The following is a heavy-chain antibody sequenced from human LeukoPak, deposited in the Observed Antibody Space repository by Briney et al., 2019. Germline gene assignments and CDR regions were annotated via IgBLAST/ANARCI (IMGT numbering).Heavy chain of an antibody. CDR2: INSDGSST. CDR3: ARDTGDYYDSSGYSDY. V-gene: IGHV3-74*01. Sequence: GGSLRLSCAASGFTFSSYWMHWVRQAPGKGLVWVSRINSDGSSTSYADSVKGRFTISRDNAKNTLYLQMNSLRAEDTAVCYCARDTGDYYDSSGYSDYRGQGTLVTVSS. J-gene: IGHJ4*02. CDR1: GFTFSSYW. D-gene: IGHD3-22*01.